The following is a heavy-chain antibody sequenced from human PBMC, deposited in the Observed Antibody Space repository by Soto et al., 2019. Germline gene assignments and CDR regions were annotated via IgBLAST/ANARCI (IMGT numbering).Heavy chain of an antibody. V-gene: IGHV3-21*01. D-gene: IGHD2-15*01. CDR1: GFTFSSYN. CDR3: ARGLRDIAVDGPDY. J-gene: IGHJ4*02. Sequence: GGSLRLSCAASGFTFSSYNMNWVRQAPGKGLEWVSSISSSTSYIYYADSVKGRFTISRDNAKNSLFLQMNSLRAEDTAVYYCARGLRDIAVDGPDYWGQGTLVPVSS. CDR2: ISSSTSYI.